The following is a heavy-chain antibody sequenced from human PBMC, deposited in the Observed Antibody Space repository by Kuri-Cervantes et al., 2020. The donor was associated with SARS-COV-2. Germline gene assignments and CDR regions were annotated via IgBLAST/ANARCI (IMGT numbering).Heavy chain of an antibody. CDR3: AKVGRNGFNLFDS. CDR2: IYYSGST. CDR1: GASISSSDYY. V-gene: IGHV4-61*05. Sequence: SETLSLTCTVSGASISSSDYYWGWIRQPPGKGLEWIGYIYYSGSTNYNPSLKSRVTISVDTSKNQFSLKMNSVTAADTAIYYCAKVGRNGFNLFDSWGQGSLVTVSS. J-gene: IGHJ5*01. D-gene: IGHD5-24*01.